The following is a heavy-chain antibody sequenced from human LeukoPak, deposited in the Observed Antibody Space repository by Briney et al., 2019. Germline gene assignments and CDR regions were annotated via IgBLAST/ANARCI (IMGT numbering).Heavy chain of an antibody. CDR1: GFTFSSYE. D-gene: IGHD3-3*01. J-gene: IGHJ4*02. V-gene: IGHV3-48*03. CDR3: ARLARFGVVPGGN. CDR2: ISSSGSTI. Sequence: GGSLRLSCAASGFTFSSYEMNWVRQAPGKRLEWVSYISSSGSTIYYADSVKGRFTISRDNAKNSLYLQMNSLRAEDTAVYYCARLARFGVVPGGNWGQGTLVTVSS.